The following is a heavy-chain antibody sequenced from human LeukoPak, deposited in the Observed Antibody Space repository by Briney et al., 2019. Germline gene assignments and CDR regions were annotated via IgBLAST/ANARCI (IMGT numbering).Heavy chain of an antibody. D-gene: IGHD3-3*01. CDR3: ARAQRFVDY. J-gene: IGHJ4*01. Sequence: SQTLSLTCAVSGGSISSGGYSWSWIRQPPGKGLEWIGYIYHSGSTYYNPSLKSRVTISVDRSKNQFSLKLSSVIAADTAVYYCARAQRFVDYWGHGALVTVSS. V-gene: IGHV4-30-2*01. CDR2: IYHSGST. CDR1: GGSISSGGYS.